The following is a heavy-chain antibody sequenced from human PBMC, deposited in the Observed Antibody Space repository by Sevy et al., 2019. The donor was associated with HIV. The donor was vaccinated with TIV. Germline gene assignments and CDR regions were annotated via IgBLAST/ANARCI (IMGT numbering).Heavy chain of an antibody. J-gene: IGHJ5*02. CDR3: AGFEYGDYTNLFDP. CDR1: GGPISSSSFY. Sequence: SETLSLTCTVSGGPISSSSFYWGWIRQPPGKGLEWIWNIYYSGSSYYNPSLNSRVTISVVTSKNQFSLKLTSVTAADTAVYYCAGFEYGDYTNLFDPWGQGTLVTVSS. D-gene: IGHD4-17*01. V-gene: IGHV4-39*01. CDR2: IYYSGSS.